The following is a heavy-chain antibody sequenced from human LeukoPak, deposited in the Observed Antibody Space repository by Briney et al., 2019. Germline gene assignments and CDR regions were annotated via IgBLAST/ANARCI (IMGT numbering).Heavy chain of an antibody. CDR1: GYTFTGYY. D-gene: IGHD5-18*01. Sequence: GASVKVSCKASGYTFTGYYMHWVRQAPGQGLEWMGWINPNSGGTNYAQKFQGRVTMTRDTSISTAYMELSRLRSDDTAVYYCARDRPSRGYRYYRSHFDYWGQGTLVTVSS. CDR2: INPNSGGT. CDR3: ARDRPSRGYRYYRSHFDY. V-gene: IGHV1-2*02. J-gene: IGHJ4*02.